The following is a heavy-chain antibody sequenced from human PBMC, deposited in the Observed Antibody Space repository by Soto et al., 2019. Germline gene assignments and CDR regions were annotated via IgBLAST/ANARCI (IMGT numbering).Heavy chain of an antibody. CDR2: IIPIFGTA. CDR3: ARAPTGGIVGAGNWFDP. CDR1: GGTFSSYA. D-gene: IGHD1-26*01. V-gene: IGHV1-69*12. Sequence: QVQLVQSGAEVKKPGSSVKVSCKASGGTFSSYAISWVRQAPGQGLEWMGGIIPIFGTANYAQKFQGRVTITADESTSTAYMELSSLRSEDTAVYYCARAPTGGIVGAGNWFDPWGQGTLVTVSS. J-gene: IGHJ5*02.